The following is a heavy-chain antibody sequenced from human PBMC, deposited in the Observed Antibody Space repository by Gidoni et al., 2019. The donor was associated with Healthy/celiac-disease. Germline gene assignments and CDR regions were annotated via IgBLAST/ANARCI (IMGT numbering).Heavy chain of an antibody. Sequence: QVQLVQSGAEVKKPGASGKVSCKAYGDTLTSYGISWVRQAPGQGLEGMGWISAYNGNTNYAQKLQGRVTMTTDTSTSTAYMELRSLRSDDTAVYYCARPFYYGGNSGYYYFDYWGQGTLVTVSS. CDR3: ARPFYYGGNSGYYYFDY. D-gene: IGHD4-17*01. CDR1: GDTLTSYG. CDR2: ISAYNGNT. J-gene: IGHJ4*02. V-gene: IGHV1-18*01.